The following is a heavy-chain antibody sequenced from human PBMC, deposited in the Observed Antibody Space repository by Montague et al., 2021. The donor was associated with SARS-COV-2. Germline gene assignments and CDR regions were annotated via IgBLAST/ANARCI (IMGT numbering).Heavy chain of an antibody. CDR2: IKQSGGT. V-gene: IGHV4-34*01. CDR3: ARGHLSVSMIVVVFTSASYYFDY. D-gene: IGHD3-22*01. Sequence: SETLSLTCAVYGGSFGDDHWSWIRQPPGKGLEWIGDIKQSGGTNYNPSLRSRVTISVDTSKNQFSLKLTSVTAADTAVYFCARGHLSVSMIVVVFTSASYYFDYWGQGAQVTVSS. J-gene: IGHJ4*02. CDR1: GGSFGDDH.